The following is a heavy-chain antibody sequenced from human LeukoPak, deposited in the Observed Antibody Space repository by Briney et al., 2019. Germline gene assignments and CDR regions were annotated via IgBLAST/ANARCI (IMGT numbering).Heavy chain of an antibody. CDR2: ISTDDTT. Sequence: GGSLRLSCAVSGFTFGNYAMTWVRQAPGKGLESVSSISTDDTTYYAHSVKGRFTLSRDNSKNTLHLQMRSLRAEDTAVYYCAKLGHGGYYSYMDVWGKGTTVTVSS. CDR1: GFTFGNYA. V-gene: IGHV3-23*01. CDR3: AKLGHGGYYSYMDV. J-gene: IGHJ6*03. D-gene: IGHD3-16*01.